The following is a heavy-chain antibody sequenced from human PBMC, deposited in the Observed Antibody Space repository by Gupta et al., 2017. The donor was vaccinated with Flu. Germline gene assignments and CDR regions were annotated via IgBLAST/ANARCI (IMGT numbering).Heavy chain of an antibody. Sequence: EINHSGSTNYNPSLKSRVTISVDTSKTQFSLKLSSVTAADTAVYYCARAGRSGSYYNAKPFDYWGQGTLVTDSS. V-gene: IGHV4-34*01. J-gene: IGHJ4*02. CDR2: INHSGST. D-gene: IGHD3-10*01. CDR3: ARAGRSGSYYNAKPFDY.